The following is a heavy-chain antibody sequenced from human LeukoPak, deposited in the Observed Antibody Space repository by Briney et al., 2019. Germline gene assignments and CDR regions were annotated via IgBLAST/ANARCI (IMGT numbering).Heavy chain of an antibody. J-gene: IGHJ6*02. CDR1: GFTFSSYE. V-gene: IGHV3-48*03. Sequence: TGGSLRLSCAASGFTFSSYEMNWVRQAPGKGLEWVSYISSGGSTIYYADSVKGRFTISRDNAKNSLYLQMNSLRAEDTAVYYCARERGYGDYAPYYYYGMDVWGQGTTVTVSS. D-gene: IGHD4-17*01. CDR2: ISSGGSTI. CDR3: ARERGYGDYAPYYYYGMDV.